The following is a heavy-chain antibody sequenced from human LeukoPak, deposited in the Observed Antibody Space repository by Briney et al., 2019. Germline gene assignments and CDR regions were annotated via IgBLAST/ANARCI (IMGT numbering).Heavy chain of an antibody. CDR2: IGTAGDT. V-gene: IGHV3-13*01. Sequence: PGGSLRLSCAASGFTFSSYNMHWVRQATGKGLEWVSAIGTAGDTYYPGSVKGRFTISRENAKNSLYLQMNSLRAGDTAVYYCARDLCSSTSCYPYYFDYWGQGTLVIVSS. CDR3: ARDLCSSTSCYPYYFDY. CDR1: GFTFSSYN. J-gene: IGHJ4*02. D-gene: IGHD2-2*01.